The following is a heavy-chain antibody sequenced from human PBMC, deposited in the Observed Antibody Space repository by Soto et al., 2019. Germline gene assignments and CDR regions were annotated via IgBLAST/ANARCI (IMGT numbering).Heavy chain of an antibody. D-gene: IGHD6-19*01. CDR2: IGSSSSTI. CDR3: ARGLARAVDY. CDR1: GFTFSSYS. V-gene: IGHV3-48*01. J-gene: IGHJ4*02. Sequence: GGSLRLSYAASGFTFSSYSMNWVRQAPGKGREWVSYIGSSSSTIYYADSVKGRFTISRDKAKNSPYLQMNSLRAEDTAVYYCARGLARAVDYWGQGTLVTVSS.